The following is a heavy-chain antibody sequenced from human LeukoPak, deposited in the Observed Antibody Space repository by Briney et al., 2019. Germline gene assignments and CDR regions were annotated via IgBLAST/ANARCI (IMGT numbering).Heavy chain of an antibody. CDR2: IIPIFGTA. CDR3: ARGYYGDYNFDY. CDR1: GGTFSSYA. J-gene: IGHJ4*02. Sequence: GASVKVSCTASGGTFSSYAISWVRQAPGQGLEWMGGIIPIFGTANYAQKFQGRVTITADKSTSTAYMELSSLRSEDTAVYYCARGYYGDYNFDYWGQGTLVTVSS. D-gene: IGHD4-17*01. V-gene: IGHV1-69*06.